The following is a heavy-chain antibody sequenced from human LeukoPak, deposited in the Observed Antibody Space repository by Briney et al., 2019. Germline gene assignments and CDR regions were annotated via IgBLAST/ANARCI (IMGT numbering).Heavy chain of an antibody. CDR3: ARRRTTLGLYFDY. CDR1: GGSISSSSYY. Sequence: PSETLSLTCTVSGGSISSSSYYWGWIRQPPGKGLEWIGSIYYSGSTYYNPSLKSRVTISVDTSKNQFSLKLSSVTAADTAVNYCARRRTTLGLYFDYWGQGTLVTVSS. J-gene: IGHJ4*02. CDR2: IYYSGST. V-gene: IGHV4-39*01. D-gene: IGHD2/OR15-2a*01.